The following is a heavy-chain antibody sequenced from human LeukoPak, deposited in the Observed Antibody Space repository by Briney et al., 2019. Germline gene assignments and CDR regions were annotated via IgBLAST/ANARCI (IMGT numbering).Heavy chain of an antibody. Sequence: PGGSLRLSWAASGFTFSSYGMHWVRQAPGKGLEWVAVISYDGSNKYYADSVKGRFTISRDNSKNTLYLQMNSLRAEDTAVYYCAKDDLWFGELSSYYFDYWGQGTLVTVSS. D-gene: IGHD3-10*01. CDR1: GFTFSSYG. V-gene: IGHV3-30*18. J-gene: IGHJ4*02. CDR3: AKDDLWFGELSSYYFDY. CDR2: ISYDGSNK.